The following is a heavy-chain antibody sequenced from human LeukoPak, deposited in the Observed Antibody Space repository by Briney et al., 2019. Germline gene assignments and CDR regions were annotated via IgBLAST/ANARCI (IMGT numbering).Heavy chain of an antibody. CDR1: GFTFSSYE. V-gene: IGHV3-48*03. D-gene: IGHD2-2*01. CDR2: ISSSGSTI. J-gene: IGHJ6*03. CDR3: ARGRYCSSTSCPRGYMDV. Sequence: GGSLRLSCAASGFTFSSYEMNWVRQAPGKGLEWVSYISSSGSTIYYADSVKGRLTISRDNAKNSLYLQMNSLRAEDTAVYYCARGRYCSSTSCPRGYMDVWGKGTTVTVSS.